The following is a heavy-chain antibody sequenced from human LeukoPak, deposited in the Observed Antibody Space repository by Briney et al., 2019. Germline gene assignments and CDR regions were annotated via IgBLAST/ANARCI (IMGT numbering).Heavy chain of an antibody. CDR3: GRVGGRSKAAKGDAFDI. CDR1: GFTFSSYS. D-gene: IGHD6-6*01. CDR2: ISSGSTYM. J-gene: IGHJ3*02. V-gene: IGHV3-21*01. Sequence: GGSLRLSCAASGFTFSSYSMNWVRQAPGKGLEWVSSISSGSTYMYYADSVKGRFTISRDNAQNSMYLQMNSLSAEDTAVYYCGRVGGRSKAAKGDAFDIWGQGTMVTVSS.